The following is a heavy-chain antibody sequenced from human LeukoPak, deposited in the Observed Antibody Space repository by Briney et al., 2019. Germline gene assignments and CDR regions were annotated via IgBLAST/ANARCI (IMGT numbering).Heavy chain of an antibody. CDR2: ISSSGSTI. V-gene: IGHV3-11*01. CDR1: GFTFSDYY. D-gene: IGHD3-10*01. J-gene: IGHJ5*02. Sequence: PGRSLRLSCAASGFTFSDYYMSWIRQAPGKGLKWVSYISSSGSTIYYADSVKGRFTNSRDNGKNSLYLQMNSLRAEDTAVYYCARSDRLITMVRGSDWFDPWGQGTLVTDSS. CDR3: ARSDRLITMVRGSDWFDP.